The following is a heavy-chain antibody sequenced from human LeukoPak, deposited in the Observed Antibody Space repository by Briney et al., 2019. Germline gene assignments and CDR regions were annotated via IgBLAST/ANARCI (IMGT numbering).Heavy chain of an antibody. CDR3: ARSGIVASVVLQFDY. CDR1: GGSFSGYN. V-gene: IGHV4-34*01. J-gene: IGHJ4*02. D-gene: IGHD1-26*01. CDR2: INHSGST. Sequence: LETLSLTCAVYGGSFSGYNWSWIRQPPGKGLEWIGEINHSGSTNYNPSLKSRVTISVDTSKNQFSLKLSSVTAADTAVYYCARSGIVASVVLQFDYWGQGTLVTVSS.